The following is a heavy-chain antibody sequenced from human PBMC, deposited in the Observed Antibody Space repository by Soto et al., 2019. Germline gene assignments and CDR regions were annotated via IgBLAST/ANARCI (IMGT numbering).Heavy chain of an antibody. J-gene: IGHJ6*02. Sequence: SETLSLTCTVSGGSISSYYWSWIRQPPGKGLEWIGYIYYSGSTNYNPSLKSRVTISVDTSKNQFSLKLSSVTAADTAVYYCAREDVEAAAGKSYYYYGMDVWGQGTTVTVS. CDR1: GGSISSYY. CDR3: AREDVEAAAGKSYYYYGMDV. CDR2: IYYSGST. V-gene: IGHV4-59*01. D-gene: IGHD6-13*01.